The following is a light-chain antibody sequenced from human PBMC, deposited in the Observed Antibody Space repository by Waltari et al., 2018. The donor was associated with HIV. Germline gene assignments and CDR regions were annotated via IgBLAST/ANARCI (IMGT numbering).Light chain of an antibody. V-gene: IGLV2-11*01. J-gene: IGLJ3*02. CDR2: DVT. Sequence: QSALTQPRSVSGSPGQSVTISCTGTTSDVGGYKYVSWYQQHPDIAPKIMIYDVTRRPSGVPNRVSGSKSGNTASLTISGLQAEDEAVYYCCSYAGGNTWVFGGGTKLTVL. CDR1: TSDVGGYKY. CDR3: CSYAGGNTWV.